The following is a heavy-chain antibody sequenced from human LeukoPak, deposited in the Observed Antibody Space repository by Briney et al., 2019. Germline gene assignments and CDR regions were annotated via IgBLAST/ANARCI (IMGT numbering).Heavy chain of an antibody. J-gene: IGHJ3*02. CDR1: GFTFSSYD. V-gene: IGHV3-13*01. CDR3: ARGFIVGATIGDAFDI. Sequence: GGSLRLSCAASGFTFSSYDMHWVRQATGKGLEWVSAIGTAGDTYYPGSVKGRFTISRENAKNSLYLQMNSLRAGDTAVYYCARGFIVGATIGDAFDIWGQGTMVTVSS. CDR2: IGTAGDT. D-gene: IGHD1-26*01.